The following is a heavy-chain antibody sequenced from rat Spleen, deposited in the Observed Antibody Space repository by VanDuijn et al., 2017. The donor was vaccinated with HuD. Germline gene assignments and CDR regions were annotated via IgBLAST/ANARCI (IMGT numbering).Heavy chain of an antibody. Sequence: EVQLVESGGGLVQPGRSLNLSCAASGFTFSNYYMAWVRQAPTKGLEWVAYISAGGGATYYRDSVKGRFTISRDNAKNTQYLQMDSLRSEDTATYYCARHAVRRPTDWYFDFWGPGTMVTVSS. J-gene: IGHJ1*01. V-gene: IGHV5S13*01. D-gene: IGHD1-11*01. CDR2: ISAGGGAT. CDR3: ARHAVRRPTDWYFDF. CDR1: GFTFSNYY.